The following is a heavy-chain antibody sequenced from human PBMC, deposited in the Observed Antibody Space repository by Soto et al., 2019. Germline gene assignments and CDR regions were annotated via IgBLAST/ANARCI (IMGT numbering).Heavy chain of an antibody. CDR3: ARDQNSSGWYETRYYYYYMDV. D-gene: IGHD6-19*01. J-gene: IGHJ6*03. CDR1: GFTFSSYG. V-gene: IGHV3-33*01. Sequence: QVQLVESGGGVVQPGRSLRLSCAASGFTFSSYGMHWVRQAPGKGLEWVAVIWYDGSNKYYADSVKGRFTISRDNSKNTLYLQMTSLRAEDTAVYYCARDQNSSGWYETRYYYYYMDVWGKGTTVTVSS. CDR2: IWYDGSNK.